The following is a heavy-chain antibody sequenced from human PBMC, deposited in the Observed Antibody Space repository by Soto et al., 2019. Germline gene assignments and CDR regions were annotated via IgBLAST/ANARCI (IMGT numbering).Heavy chain of an antibody. J-gene: IGHJ4*02. CDR2: INHSGST. Sequence: SETLSLTCAVYGGSFSGYYWSWIRQPPGKGLEWIGEINHSGSTNYNPSLKSRVTISVDTSKNQFSLKLSSVTAADTAVYYCASRLPRIRGPRGYFDYWGQGTLATVSS. D-gene: IGHD1-20*01. CDR1: GGSFSGYY. V-gene: IGHV4-34*01. CDR3: ASRLPRIRGPRGYFDY.